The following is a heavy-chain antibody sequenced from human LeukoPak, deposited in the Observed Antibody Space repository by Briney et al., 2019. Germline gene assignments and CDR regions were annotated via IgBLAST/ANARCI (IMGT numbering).Heavy chain of an antibody. CDR2: ISYDGSNK. Sequence: GGSLRLSCAASGFTFSSYSMNWVRQAPGKGLEWVAVISYDGSNKYYADSVKGRFTISRDNSKNTLYLQMNSLRAEDTAVYYCARGIAVAEYYYYYYMDVWGKGTTVTVSS. J-gene: IGHJ6*03. CDR3: ARGIAVAEYYYYYYMDV. CDR1: GFTFSSYS. V-gene: IGHV3-30*03. D-gene: IGHD6-19*01.